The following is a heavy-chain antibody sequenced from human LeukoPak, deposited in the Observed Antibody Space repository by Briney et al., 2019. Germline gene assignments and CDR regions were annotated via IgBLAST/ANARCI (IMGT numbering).Heavy chain of an antibody. V-gene: IGHV3-33*08. CDR2: IWYDGSNK. CDR1: GFTFSSYA. Sequence: PGGSLRLSCAASGFTFSSYAMHWVRQAPGKGLEWVAVIWYDGSNKYYADSVKGRFTISRDNSKNTLYLQMNSLRAEDTAVYYCARGPNYYYDSSGYYFDYWGQGTLVTVSS. D-gene: IGHD3-22*01. CDR3: ARGPNYYYDSSGYYFDY. J-gene: IGHJ4*02.